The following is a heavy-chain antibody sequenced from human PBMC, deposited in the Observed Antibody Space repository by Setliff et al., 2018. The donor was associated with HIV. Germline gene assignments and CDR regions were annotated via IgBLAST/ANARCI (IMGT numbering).Heavy chain of an antibody. CDR3: ARDLRGDSVPATAAKSFDI. CDR1: GGSFSGYY. CDR2: INDSGST. D-gene: IGHD2-21*02. V-gene: IGHV4-34*01. J-gene: IGHJ3*02. Sequence: SETLSLTCAVYGGSFSGYYWSWIRQPPGKGLEWIGEINDSGSTNNNPFLKSRVAMSVDTSKNQFSLKLSSVTAADTAVYYCARDLRGDSVPATAAKSFDIWGQGTLVTVSS.